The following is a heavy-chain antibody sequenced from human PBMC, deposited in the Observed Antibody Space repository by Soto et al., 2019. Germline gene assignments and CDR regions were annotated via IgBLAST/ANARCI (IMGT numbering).Heavy chain of an antibody. CDR2: IGTSDDT. CDR3: ARGVLGAIDY. Sequence: EVQLVESGGALVPPGGSLRLSCAASGFTFSYYDMHWVRQAEGKGLEWVAAIGTSDDTYYADSVQGRFSISREDAKDSLYLQMSSLRAEDTAVYYCARGVLGAIDYWGQVTLVTVCS. CDR1: GFTFSYYD. D-gene: IGHD3-10*01. J-gene: IGHJ4*02. V-gene: IGHV3-13*01.